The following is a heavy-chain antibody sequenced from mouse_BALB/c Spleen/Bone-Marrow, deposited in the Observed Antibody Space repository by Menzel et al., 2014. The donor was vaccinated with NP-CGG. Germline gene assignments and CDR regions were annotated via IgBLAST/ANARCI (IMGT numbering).Heavy chain of an antibody. J-gene: IGHJ4*01. V-gene: IGHV1-87*01. Sequence: QVQLQQSGAELARPGASVKLSCKASGYTFTSYWMQWVKQRPGQGLEWIGAIYPGDGDTRYTQKFKGKATLTADKSSSTAYMQLSSLASEDSAVYYCARRQRGPYAMDYWGQGTSVTVSS. CDR2: IYPGDGDT. CDR3: ARRQRGPYAMDY. CDR1: GYTFTSYW. D-gene: IGHD3-2*01.